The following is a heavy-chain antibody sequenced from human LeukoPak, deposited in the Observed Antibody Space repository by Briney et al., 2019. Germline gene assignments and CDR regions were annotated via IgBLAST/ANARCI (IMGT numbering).Heavy chain of an antibody. CDR3: ARGRRGSSGYYYDY. CDR2: INHSGST. CDR1: GGSFSGYY. V-gene: IGHV4-34*01. Sequence: SETLSLTCAVYGGSFSGYYWSWIRQPPGKGLEWIGEINHSGSTNYNPSLKSRVTISVDTSKNQFSLKLSSVTAADTAVYYCARGRRGSSGYYYDYWGQGTLVTVSS. J-gene: IGHJ4*02. D-gene: IGHD3-22*01.